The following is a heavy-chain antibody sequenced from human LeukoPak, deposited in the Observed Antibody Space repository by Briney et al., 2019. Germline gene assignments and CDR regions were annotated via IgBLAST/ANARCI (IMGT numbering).Heavy chain of an antibody. CDR1: GGSFSGYY. Sequence: SETLSLTCAVYGGSFSGYYWSWIRQPPGKGLEWIGEINHSGSTNYNPSLKSRVTISVDTSTNQFSLKLSSVTAADTAVYYCARGSPLNTSYYYYGMDVWGQGTTVTVSS. V-gene: IGHV4-34*01. J-gene: IGHJ6*02. CDR2: INHSGST. CDR3: ARGSPLNTSYYYYGMDV.